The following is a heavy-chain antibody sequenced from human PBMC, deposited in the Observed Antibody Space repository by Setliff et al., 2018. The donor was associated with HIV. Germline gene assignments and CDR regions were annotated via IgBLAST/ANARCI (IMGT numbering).Heavy chain of an antibody. CDR2: IISILDIT. D-gene: IGHD3-10*01. CDR1: GGTSSTHA. V-gene: IGHV1-69*10. J-gene: IGHJ3*02. CDR3: TGPRGDEAFDI. Sequence: ASVKVSCKASGGTSSTHAINWVRQAPGQGLEWMGQIISILDITSYAQKLQGRVSITADESTSTFYMELSDLTSADTAVYYCTGPRGDEAFDIWGQGTKVTVSS.